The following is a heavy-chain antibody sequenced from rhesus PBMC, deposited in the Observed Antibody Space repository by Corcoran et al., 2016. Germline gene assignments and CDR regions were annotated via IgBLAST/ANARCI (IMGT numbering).Heavy chain of an antibody. D-gene: IGHD4-4*01. CDR2: IYGSGSST. CDR3: ASGGYGSYLTTDYFDY. J-gene: IGHJ4*01. V-gene: IGHV4-169*02. Sequence: QLQLQESGPGLVKPSETLSVTCAVSGGSISSSYWSWIRQAPGKGLEWIGYIYGSGSSTNYNPSLKSRVTLSVDTSKNQLSLTLSSVTAADTAVYYCASGGYGSYLTTDYFDYWGQGVLVTVSS. CDR1: GGSISSSY.